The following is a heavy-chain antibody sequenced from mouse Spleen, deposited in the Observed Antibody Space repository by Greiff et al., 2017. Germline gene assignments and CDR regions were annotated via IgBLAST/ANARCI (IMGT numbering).Heavy chain of an antibody. CDR3: ARRGLAYWYFDV. CDR2: IYPGSGNT. Sequence: VQLQQSGAELARPGASVKLSCKASGYTFTDYYINWVKQRTGQGLEWIGEIYPGSGNTYYNEKFKGKATLTADKSSSTAYMQLSSLTSEDSAVYFCARRGLAYWYFDVWGAGTPVPVSS. D-gene: IGHD2-4*01. V-gene: IGHV1-77*01. J-gene: IGHJ1*01. CDR1: GYTFTDYY.